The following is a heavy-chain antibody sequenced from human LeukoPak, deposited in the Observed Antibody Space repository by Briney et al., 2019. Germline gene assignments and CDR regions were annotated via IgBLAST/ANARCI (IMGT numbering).Heavy chain of an antibody. D-gene: IGHD5-12*01. CDR3: VRRAATTPHPYFDY. J-gene: IGHJ4*02. CDR2: IYPADSDT. V-gene: IGHV5-51*01. Sequence: GESLQISCKSSGSHFATYWIGWVRQLPGKGLEYMGIIYPADSDTTYSPSFQGQVTISANKSITTAYLQWSSLKASDTAIYYCVRRAATTPHPYFDYWGQGTLVTVSS. CDR1: GSHFATYW.